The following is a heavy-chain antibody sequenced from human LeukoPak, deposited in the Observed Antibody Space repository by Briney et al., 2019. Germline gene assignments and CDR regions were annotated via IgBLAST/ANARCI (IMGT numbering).Heavy chain of an antibody. CDR2: IYYSGST. Sequence: SQTLSLTCTVSGGSISSGDYYWSWIRQPPGKGLEWIGYIYYSGSTYYNPSLKSRVTISVDTSKNQFSLKLSSVTAADTAVYYCARVRGYRHPLPFDIWGQGTMVTVSS. CDR3: ARVRGYRHPLPFDI. V-gene: IGHV4-30-4*01. D-gene: IGHD5-18*01. CDR1: GGSISSGDYY. J-gene: IGHJ3*02.